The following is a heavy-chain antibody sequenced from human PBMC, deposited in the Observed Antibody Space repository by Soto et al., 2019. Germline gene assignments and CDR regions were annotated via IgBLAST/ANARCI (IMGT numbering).Heavy chain of an antibody. Sequence: LGESLKISCKGSGYSFTSYWIGWVRQMPGKGLEWMGIIYPGDSDTRYSPSFQGQVTISADKSISTAYLQWSSLKASDTAMYYCATSYYYDSSGYYFDAFDIWGQGTMVTVSS. D-gene: IGHD3-22*01. CDR3: ATSYYYDSSGYYFDAFDI. CDR2: IYPGDSDT. V-gene: IGHV5-51*01. CDR1: GYSFTSYW. J-gene: IGHJ3*02.